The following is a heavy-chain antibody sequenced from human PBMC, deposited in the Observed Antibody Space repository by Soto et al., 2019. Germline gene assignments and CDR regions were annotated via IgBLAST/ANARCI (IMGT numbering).Heavy chain of an antibody. D-gene: IGHD6-19*01. Sequence: EVQLVESGGGLVQPGRSLRLSCAASGFTFDDYAMHWVRQAPGKGLEWVSGISWNSGSIGYADSVKGRFTISRDNAKNSLYLQMNSLRAEDTALYYCAKDRGLVLSFYFDYWGKGTLVTASS. CDR1: GFTFDDYA. CDR2: ISWNSGSI. CDR3: AKDRGLVLSFYFDY. J-gene: IGHJ4*02. V-gene: IGHV3-9*01.